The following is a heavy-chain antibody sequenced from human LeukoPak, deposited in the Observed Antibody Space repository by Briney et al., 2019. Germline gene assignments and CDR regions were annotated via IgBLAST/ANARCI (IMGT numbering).Heavy chain of an antibody. CDR3: AKEAAMVMDV. CDR2: ISWDGGST. Sequence: GGSLRLSCAASGFTFDDYTMHWVRHAPGKGLEWVSLISWDGGSTYYADSVKGRFTISRDNSKNSLYLQMNSLRTEDTALYYCAKEAAMVMDVWGQGTTVTVSS. V-gene: IGHV3-43*01. J-gene: IGHJ6*02. CDR1: GFTFDDYT. D-gene: IGHD5-18*01.